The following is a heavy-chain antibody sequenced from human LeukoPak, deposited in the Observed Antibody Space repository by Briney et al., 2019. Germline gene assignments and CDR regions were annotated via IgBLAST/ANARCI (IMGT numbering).Heavy chain of an antibody. J-gene: IGHJ4*02. CDR2: INPSISSR. D-gene: IGHD2-21*01. Sequence: ASVKVSCKASGYTVTNYYMHWVRQAPGQGLEWMGMINPSISSRTYAQKFQGRVTMTSDTSTSTVYMEVSSLRSEDTAIYYCARSVMWFSTNEWGQGTLVTVSS. V-gene: IGHV1-46*01. CDR3: ARSVMWFSTNE. CDR1: GYTVTNYY.